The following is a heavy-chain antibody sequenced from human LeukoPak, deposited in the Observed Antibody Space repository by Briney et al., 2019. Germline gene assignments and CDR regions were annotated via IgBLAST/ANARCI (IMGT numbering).Heavy chain of an antibody. CDR2: IWYDGSNK. CDR1: GFTFSSYG. D-gene: IGHD1-26*01. V-gene: IGHV3-33*01. J-gene: IGHJ4*02. CDR3: ARDRVGASD. Sequence: GGSLRLSCAASGFTFSSYGMHWVRHAPGKGLEWVAVIWYDGSNKYYADSVKGRFTISRDNSKNTLYLQMNSLRAEDTAVYYCARDRVGASDWGQGTLVTVSS.